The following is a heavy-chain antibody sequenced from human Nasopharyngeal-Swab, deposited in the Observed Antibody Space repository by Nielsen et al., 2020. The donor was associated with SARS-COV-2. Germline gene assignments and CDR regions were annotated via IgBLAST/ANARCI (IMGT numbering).Heavy chain of an antibody. J-gene: IGHJ4*02. CDR3: ARGYPFFEYSSSYYFDY. V-gene: IGHV4-34*01. D-gene: IGHD6-6*01. Sequence: WIRQPPGKGLEWIGEINHSGSTNYNPFLKSRVTISVDTSKNQFSLKLSSVTAADTAVYYCARGYPFFEYSSSYYFDYWGQGTLVTVSS. CDR2: INHSGST.